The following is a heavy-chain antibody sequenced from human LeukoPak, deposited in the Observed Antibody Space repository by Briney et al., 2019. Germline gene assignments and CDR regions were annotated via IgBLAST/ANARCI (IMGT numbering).Heavy chain of an antibody. Sequence: PGGSLRLSCAASGFSFNNYAMSWVRQAPGKGLEWVSIIIASSGATFYADSVKGRFTISRDTSKNTLYPQLNSLRLEDTAVYYCVKGGYDYIEVAYFDFWGQGTLVTVSS. CDR2: IIASSGAT. CDR3: VKGGYDYIEVAYFDF. V-gene: IGHV3-23*01. D-gene: IGHD5-12*01. CDR1: GFSFNNYA. J-gene: IGHJ4*02.